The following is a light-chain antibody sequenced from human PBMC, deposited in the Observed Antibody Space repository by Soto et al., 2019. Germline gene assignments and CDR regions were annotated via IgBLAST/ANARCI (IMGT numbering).Light chain of an antibody. CDR2: MVS. J-gene: IGLJ2*01. CDR3: SSYCLSYGSIETSATVV. V-gene: IGLV2-14*01. CDR1: SSDVGGYDY. Sequence: QSVLAQPTSVSGSLGQSIAISCTGTSSDVGGYDYVSWHQQHPGKAPKVLISMVSNRPSGVSTRFSGSKSGNTASLTISGLQAEDEAEYYCSSYCLSYGSIETSATVVFGGGTKLTVL.